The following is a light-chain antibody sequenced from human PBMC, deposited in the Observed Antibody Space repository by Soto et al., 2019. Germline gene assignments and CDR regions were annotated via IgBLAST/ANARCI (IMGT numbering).Light chain of an antibody. J-gene: IGLJ2*01. CDR2: DVD. CDR3: CSYAGSSWI. CDR1: SSDVGGYNY. V-gene: IGLV2-11*01. Sequence: QSVLTQPASVSGSPGQSITISCTGTSSDVGGYNYVSWYQQHPGKAPKLIIFDVDKRPSGVPDRFSGSKSGNTASLTISGLQAEDEADYYCCSYAGSSWIFGGGTKLTVL.